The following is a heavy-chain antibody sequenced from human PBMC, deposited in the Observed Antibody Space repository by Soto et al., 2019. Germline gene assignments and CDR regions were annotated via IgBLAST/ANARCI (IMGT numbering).Heavy chain of an antibody. CDR2: ISGSGGST. D-gene: IGHD2-8*01. J-gene: IGHJ4*02. CDR3: AKGKDVLMVYAPTFDY. V-gene: IGHV3-23*01. CDR1: GFTFSSYA. Sequence: GGSLRLSCAASGFTFSSYAMSWVRQAPGKGLEWVSAISGSGGSTYYADSVKGRFTISRDNSKNTLYLQMNSLRAEDTAVYYCAKGKDVLMVYAPTFDYWGQGTLVTVSS.